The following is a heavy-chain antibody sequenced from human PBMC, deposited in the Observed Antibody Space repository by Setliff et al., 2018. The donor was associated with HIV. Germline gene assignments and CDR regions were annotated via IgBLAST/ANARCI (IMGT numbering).Heavy chain of an antibody. J-gene: IGHJ4*02. D-gene: IGHD1-26*01. CDR2: ISYNGLDT. CDR3: VKDSRGWDPAGGTFDY. Sequence: GGSLRLSCSASGFTSSSFAFHWFRQAPGKGLEYVSTISYNGLDTYYADSLRGRFTISRDNSRNTVYLQMDSLRTEDTAVYYCVKDSRGWDPAGGTFDYWGQGTLVTVSS. CDR1: GFTSSSFA. V-gene: IGHV3-64D*09.